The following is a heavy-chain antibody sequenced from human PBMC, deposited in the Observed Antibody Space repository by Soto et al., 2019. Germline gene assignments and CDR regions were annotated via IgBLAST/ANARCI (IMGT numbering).Heavy chain of an antibody. V-gene: IGHV4-34*01. J-gene: IGHJ4*02. D-gene: IGHD3-10*01. CDR1: GGSFRGYY. Sequence: QVQLQQWGAGLLKPSETLSLTCAVYGGSFRGYYWSWIRQPPGKGLEWIGEINHSGSTNYNPSLKSRVTISVDTSKNQFSLKLSSVTAADTAVYYCARGGLTMAPGYWGQGTLVTVSS. CDR3: ARGGLTMAPGY. CDR2: INHSGST.